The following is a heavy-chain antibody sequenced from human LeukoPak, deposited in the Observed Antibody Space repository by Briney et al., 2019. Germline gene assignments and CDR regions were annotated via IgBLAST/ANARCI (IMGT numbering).Heavy chain of an antibody. CDR3: ARDSGMGFVY. D-gene: IGHD1-14*01. Sequence: GGSLRLSCAASGFTFSNYWMTWVRQAPGKGLEWVANIKKDGRDKYYVDFVKGRFTISKDNAKNSVYLQMNSLRADDTAVYYCARDSGMGFVYWGQGTLVTVSS. J-gene: IGHJ4*02. CDR2: IKKDGRDK. CDR1: GFTFSNYW. V-gene: IGHV3-7*01.